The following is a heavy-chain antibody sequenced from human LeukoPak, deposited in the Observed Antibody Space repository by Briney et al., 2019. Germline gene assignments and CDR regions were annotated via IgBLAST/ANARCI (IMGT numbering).Heavy chain of an antibody. V-gene: IGHV1-2*02. D-gene: IGHD6-13*01. Sequence: ASVKVSCKASGYTFTRYGISWVRQAPGQGLEWMGWINPNSGGTKSAQRFQGRVTMSRDTSTSTASMELSSLRSDDTAMYYCASHSSSRVSWIWGQGTMVTVSS. CDR3: ASHSSSRVSWI. J-gene: IGHJ3*02. CDR2: INPNSGGT. CDR1: GYTFTRYG.